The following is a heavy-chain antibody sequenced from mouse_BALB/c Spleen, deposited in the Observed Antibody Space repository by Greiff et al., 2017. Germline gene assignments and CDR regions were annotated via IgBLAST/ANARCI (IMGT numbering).Heavy chain of an antibody. V-gene: IGHV1-80*01. J-gene: IGHJ4*01. Sequence: QVQLQQSGAELVRPGSSVKISCKASGYAFSSYWMNWVKQRPGQGLEWIGQIYPGDGDTNYNGKFKGKATLTADKSSSTAYMQLSSLTSADSAVYFCARGLLWGAMDYWGQGTSVTVSS. CDR1: GYAFSSYW. CDR3: ARGLLWGAMDY. CDR2: IYPGDGDT. D-gene: IGHD2-10*01.